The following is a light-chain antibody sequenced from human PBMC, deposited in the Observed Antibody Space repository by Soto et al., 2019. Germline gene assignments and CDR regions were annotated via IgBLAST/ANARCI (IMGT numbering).Light chain of an antibody. CDR1: QCVXNY. J-gene: IGKJ1*01. V-gene: IGKV3-15*01. CDR3: QQYKRGTRT. CDR2: GAA. Sequence: IVLTQSPVTLSVSPGERATLSCRASQCVXNYLDWFKWKPGQAPRFLVDGAATRATTSPARLSGSGSGTEFTLSISSLQSEDFAVYYCQQYKRGTRTFGQGTKVDIK.